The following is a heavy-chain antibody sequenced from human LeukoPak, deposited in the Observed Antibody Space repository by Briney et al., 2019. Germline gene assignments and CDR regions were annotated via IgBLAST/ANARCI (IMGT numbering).Heavy chain of an antibody. Sequence: SETLSLTCNVSGYSISSGYYWGWIRQPPGKGLEWIGEINHSGRTNYNPSLKSRVTISVDTSKKQFSLKLSSVTAADTAVYYCARGVDYYGVWGQGTLVTVSS. V-gene: IGHV4-38-2*02. D-gene: IGHD3-10*01. CDR1: GYSISSGYY. CDR3: ARGVDYYGV. J-gene: IGHJ4*02. CDR2: INHSGRT.